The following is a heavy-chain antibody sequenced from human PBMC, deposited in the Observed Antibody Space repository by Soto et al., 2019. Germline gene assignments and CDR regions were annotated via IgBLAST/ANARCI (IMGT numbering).Heavy chain of an antibody. CDR2: IYSGGST. CDR3: ARGYDFWSGSPYYFDY. D-gene: IGHD3-3*01. J-gene: IGHJ4*02. Sequence: GGSLRLSCAASGFTVSSNYMSWVRQAPGKGLEWVSVIYSGGSTYYADSVKGRFTISRDNSKNTLYLQMNSLRAEDTAVYYCARGYDFWSGSPYYFDYWGQGTLVTVSS. CDR1: GFTVSSNY. V-gene: IGHV3-53*01.